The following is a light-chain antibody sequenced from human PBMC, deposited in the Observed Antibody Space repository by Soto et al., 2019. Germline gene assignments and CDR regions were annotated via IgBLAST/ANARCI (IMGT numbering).Light chain of an antibody. CDR1: QSVSSN. CDR2: GAS. Sequence: EIVMTQSPATLSVSPGERATLSCRASQSVSSNLAWYQQKPGQAPRLVIYGASTRATGFPARFSGSGSGTEFTLTISSLQPEDFAVYYCQQYNNWPPYPFGQGTKLEIK. J-gene: IGKJ2*01. CDR3: QQYNNWPPYP. V-gene: IGKV3-15*01.